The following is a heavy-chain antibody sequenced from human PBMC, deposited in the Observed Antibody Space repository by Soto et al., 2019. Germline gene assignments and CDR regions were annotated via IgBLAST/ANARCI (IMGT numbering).Heavy chain of an antibody. CDR1: GGTFRSHS. J-gene: IGHJ6*02. CDR2: IIPIFGPA. CDR3: ATGSFTSTGGRIGYHYNAMDV. D-gene: IGHD1-1*01. Sequence: VKVSCKSSGGTFRSHSINWVRQAPGQGLEWMGGIIPIFGPANFAKKFQGRVTITADESTTTAYMELSSLTSEDTAVYYCATGSFTSTGGRIGYHYNAMDVWGQGTTVTVSS. V-gene: IGHV1-69*13.